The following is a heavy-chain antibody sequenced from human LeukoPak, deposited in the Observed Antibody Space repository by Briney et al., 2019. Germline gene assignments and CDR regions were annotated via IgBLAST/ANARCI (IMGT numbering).Heavy chain of an antibody. J-gene: IGHJ6*02. CDR1: GFTFSSYW. Sequence: HPGGSLRLSCAASGFTFSSYWMSWVRQAPGKGLEWVANIKQDGSEKYYVDSVKGRFTISRDNAKNSLYLQMNSLRAEDTAVYYCARDLFGIAVAGWEYYGMDVWGQGTTVTVSS. CDR2: IKQDGSEK. D-gene: IGHD6-19*01. V-gene: IGHV3-7*01. CDR3: ARDLFGIAVAGWEYYGMDV.